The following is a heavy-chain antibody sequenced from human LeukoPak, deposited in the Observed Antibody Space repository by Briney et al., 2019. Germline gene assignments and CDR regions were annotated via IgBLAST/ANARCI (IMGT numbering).Heavy chain of an antibody. CDR2: ISYDGSNK. D-gene: IGHD5-12*01. CDR3: ARESYDGDY. CDR1: GFTFSSYA. J-gene: IGHJ4*02. V-gene: IGHV3-30-3*01. Sequence: PGGSLRLSCAASGFTFSSYAMHWVRQAPGKGLEWVAVISYDGSNKYYADSVKGRFTISRDNYKNTLYPQMNSLRAEDTAVYYCARESYDGDYWGQGTLVTVSS.